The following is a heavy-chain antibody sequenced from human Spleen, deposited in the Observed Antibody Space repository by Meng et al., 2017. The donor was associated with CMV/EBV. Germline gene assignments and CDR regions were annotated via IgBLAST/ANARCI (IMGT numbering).Heavy chain of an antibody. V-gene: IGHV4-59*11. D-gene: IGHD3-22*01. CDR3: AIGGRYDASARYYLDAYDI. Sequence: SETLSLTCSVSGDSITSHCWSWIRQPPGKGLEWIGHIHYSGSTNYNPSLKSRVTVSADTSKNQFSLKLRSVTAADTAVYYCAIGGRYDASARYYLDAYDIWGQGTVVTVSS. CDR2: IHYSGST. J-gene: IGHJ3*02. CDR1: GDSITSHC.